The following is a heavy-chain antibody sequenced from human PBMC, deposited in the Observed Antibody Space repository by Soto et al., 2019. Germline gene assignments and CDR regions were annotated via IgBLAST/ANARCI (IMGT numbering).Heavy chain of an antibody. V-gene: IGHV3-15*01. J-gene: IGHJ6*03. Sequence: GGSLRLSCAASGFTFSNAWMSWVRQAPGKGLEWVGRIKSKTDGGTTDYAAPVKGRFTISRDDSKNTLYLQMNSLKTEDTAVYYCTTRIVANGLRKGKNYYYYYMDVWGKGTTVTVSS. CDR1: GFTFSNAW. CDR2: IKSKTDGGTT. D-gene: IGHD1-26*01. CDR3: TTRIVANGLRKGKNYYYYYMDV.